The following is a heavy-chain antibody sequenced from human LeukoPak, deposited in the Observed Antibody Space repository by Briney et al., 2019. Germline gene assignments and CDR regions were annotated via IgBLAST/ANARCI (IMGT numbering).Heavy chain of an antibody. CDR2: ISGSGGST. D-gene: IGHD6-13*01. CDR1: GFTFSSNA. CDR3: ARLWSSSWYPGADP. V-gene: IGHV3-23*01. J-gene: IGHJ5*02. Sequence: GWSLRLSCAASGFTFSSNAMSWVRQAPGKGLEWVSAISGSGGSTYYADSVKGRFTISRDNSKNTLYLQMNSLRAEDTAVYYCARLWSSSWYPGADPWGQGTLVTVSS.